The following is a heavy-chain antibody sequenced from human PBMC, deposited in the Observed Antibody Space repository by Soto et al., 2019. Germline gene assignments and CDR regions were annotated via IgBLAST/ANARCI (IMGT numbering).Heavy chain of an antibody. CDR3: ARRDCGGDCYSWYY. J-gene: IGHJ4*02. CDR2: INYSGST. V-gene: IGHV4-39*01. D-gene: IGHD2-21*02. Sequence: SETLSLTCTVSDGSIDSSAYSWGWIRQPPGKGLERIGSINYSGSTYYSPSLKSRVTISIDTSRNQFSLRLSSVTAADTAVYYCARRDCGGDCYSWYYWGQGTLVTVSS. CDR1: DGSIDSSAYS.